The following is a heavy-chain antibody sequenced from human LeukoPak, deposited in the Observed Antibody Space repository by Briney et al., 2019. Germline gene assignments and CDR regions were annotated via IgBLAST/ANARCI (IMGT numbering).Heavy chain of an antibody. D-gene: IGHD3-10*01. CDR1: GYTFTNFY. V-gene: IGHV1-46*01. Sequence: GASVNVSCKASGYTFTNFYMHWVRQAPGQGLEWMGIINPRGGSTTSAQKFQGRITLTRDTSTSTFYMELSSLKSQDTAVYYCARDYHGSGSLTTFDYWGQGTLVTVSS. CDR3: ARDYHGSGSLTTFDY. CDR2: INPRGGST. J-gene: IGHJ4*02.